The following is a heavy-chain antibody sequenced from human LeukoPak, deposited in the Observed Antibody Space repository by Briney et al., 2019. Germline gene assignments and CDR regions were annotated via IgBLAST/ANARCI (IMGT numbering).Heavy chain of an antibody. D-gene: IGHD6-13*01. Sequence: PSETLSLTCTVSGASISNSFYYWGWIRQPPGTGLEWIGHIRYSGSTYHNPSLKSRVTISVDTSKNQVSLNLSSVTAADTAVYYCARDHSSSWTHYFDYWGQGTLVTVSS. CDR3: ARDHSSSWTHYFDY. V-gene: IGHV4-39*07. CDR1: GASISNSFYY. CDR2: IRYSGST. J-gene: IGHJ4*02.